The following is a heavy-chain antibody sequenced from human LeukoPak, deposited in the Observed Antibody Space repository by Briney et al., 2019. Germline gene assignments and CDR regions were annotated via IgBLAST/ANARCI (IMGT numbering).Heavy chain of an antibody. D-gene: IGHD3-10*01. Sequence: SETLSLTCAVYGGSFSGYYWSWICQPPGKGLEWIGEINHSGSTNYNPSLKSRVTISVDTSKNQFSLKLSSVTAADTAVYYCARGKTYYYGSGSSNWFDPWGQGTLVTVSS. CDR1: GGSFSGYY. J-gene: IGHJ5*02. V-gene: IGHV4-34*01. CDR3: ARGKTYYYGSGSSNWFDP. CDR2: INHSGST.